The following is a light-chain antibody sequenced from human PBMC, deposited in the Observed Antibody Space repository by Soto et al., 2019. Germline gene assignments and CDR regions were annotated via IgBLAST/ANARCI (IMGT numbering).Light chain of an antibody. CDR1: QSVSSSY. CDR2: GTG. V-gene: IGKV3-20*01. CDR3: QQYSSTPHT. Sequence: EIVLTQSPGTLSLSPGQRATLSCRASQSVSSSYLAWYQHKRGQAPRLLMFGTGSRATGIPDRFSGTGSGTDFTLIINRLEPEDFAVYYCQQYSSTPHTFSQGTKLEIK. J-gene: IGKJ2*01.